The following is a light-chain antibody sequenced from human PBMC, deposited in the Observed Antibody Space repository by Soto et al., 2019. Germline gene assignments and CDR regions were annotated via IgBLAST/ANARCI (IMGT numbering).Light chain of an antibody. CDR2: EVS. CDR3: SSYAGSSNYV. V-gene: IGLV2-8*01. CDR1: RSDVGGYDY. Sequence: QSALAQPPSASGSPGQSVTISCTGTRSDVGGYDYVSWYQQHPGQAPKLMIFEVSQWPSGVPDRFSGSKSGNTASLTVSALQAEDEADYFCSSYAGSSNYVFGTGTKVTVL. J-gene: IGLJ1*01.